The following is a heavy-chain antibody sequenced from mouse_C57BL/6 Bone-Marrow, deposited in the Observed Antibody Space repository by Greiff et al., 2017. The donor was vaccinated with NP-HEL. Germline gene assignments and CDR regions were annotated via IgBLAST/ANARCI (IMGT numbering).Heavy chain of an antibody. J-gene: IGHJ4*01. D-gene: IGHD2-1*01. V-gene: IGHV2-9-1*01. CDR1: GFSLTSYA. CDR2: IWTGGGT. CDR3: ASIDLLWTHGDPEDYAMDY. Sequence: QVQLQQSGPGLVAPSQSLSITCTVSGFSLTSYAISWVRQPPGKGLEWLGVIWTGGGTNYNSALKSRLSISKDNSKSQVFLKMNSLQTDDTARYYCASIDLLWTHGDPEDYAMDYWGQGTSVTVSS.